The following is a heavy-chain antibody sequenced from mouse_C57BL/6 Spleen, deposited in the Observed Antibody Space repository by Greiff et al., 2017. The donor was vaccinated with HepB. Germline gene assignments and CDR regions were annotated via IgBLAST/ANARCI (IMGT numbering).Heavy chain of an antibody. CDR3: QLGRGGF. Sequence: EVQLQQSGAELVRPGASVKLSCTASGFNIKDDYMHWVKQRPEQGLEWIGWIDPENGDTEYASKFQGKATITADTSSNTAYLQLSSLTSEDTAVYYCQLGRGGFWGQGTTLTVSS. CDR1: GFNIKDDY. J-gene: IGHJ2*01. D-gene: IGHD4-1*02. CDR2: IDPENGDT. V-gene: IGHV14-4*01.